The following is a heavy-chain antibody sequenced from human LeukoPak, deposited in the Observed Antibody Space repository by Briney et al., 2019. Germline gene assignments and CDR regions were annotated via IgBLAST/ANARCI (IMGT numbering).Heavy chain of an antibody. D-gene: IGHD3-9*01. CDR3: ARVRATGYILYFDY. Sequence: PSETLSLACTGSGGSISSYYWSWIRQPPGKGLEWIGYIYYSGSTNYNPSLKSRVTISVDTSKNQFSLKLSSVTAAAKAVYYCARVRATGYILYFDYWGQGTLVTVSS. CDR2: IYYSGST. V-gene: IGHV4-59*01. CDR1: GGSISSYY. J-gene: IGHJ4*01.